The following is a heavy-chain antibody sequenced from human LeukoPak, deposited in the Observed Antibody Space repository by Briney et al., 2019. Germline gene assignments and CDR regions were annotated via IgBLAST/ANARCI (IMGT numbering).Heavy chain of an antibody. CDR2: INHSGST. V-gene: IGHV4-34*01. J-gene: IGHJ4*02. Sequence: SETLSLTCAVYGGSFSGYYWSWIRQPPGKGLEWIGEINHSGSTNYNPSLKSRVTISVDTSKNQFSLKLSSVTAADTAVYYCARDSNSSPFDYWGQGTLVTVSS. D-gene: IGHD6-13*01. CDR1: GGSFSGYY. CDR3: ARDSNSSPFDY.